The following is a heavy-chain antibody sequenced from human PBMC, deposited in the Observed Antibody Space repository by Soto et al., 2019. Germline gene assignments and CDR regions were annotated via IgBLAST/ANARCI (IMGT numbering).Heavy chain of an antibody. CDR1: GFTFDDYA. V-gene: IGHV3-9*01. CDR2: ISWNSGSI. D-gene: IGHD6-19*01. CDR3: AKEGPAVTDYFDY. Sequence: EVQLVESGGGLVQPGRSLRLSCAASGFTFDDYAMHWVRQAPGKGLEWVSGISWNSGSIGYADSVKGRFTISRDNAKNSLYLQMNILRAEDTALYYCAKEGPAVTDYFDYGGQGTLVTVSS. J-gene: IGHJ4*02.